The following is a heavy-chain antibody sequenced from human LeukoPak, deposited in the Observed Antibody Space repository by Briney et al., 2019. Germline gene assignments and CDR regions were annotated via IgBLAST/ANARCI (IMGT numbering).Heavy chain of an antibody. D-gene: IGHD1-14*01. V-gene: IGHV3-33*01. CDR1: GFTFSSYG. J-gene: IGHJ3*02. CDR3: ASPGGLKEAFDI. Sequence: GGSLRLSCAASGFTFSSYGMHWVRQAPGKGLEWVAVIWYDGSNKYYADSVKGRFTISRDNSKNTLYLQMNSLRAEDTAVYYCASPGGLKEAFDIWGQGTMVTVSS. CDR2: IWYDGSNK.